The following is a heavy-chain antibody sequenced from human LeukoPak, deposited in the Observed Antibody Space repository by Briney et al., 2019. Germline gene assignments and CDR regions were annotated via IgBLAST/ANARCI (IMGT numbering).Heavy chain of an antibody. J-gene: IGHJ4*02. CDR1: GGSISSYY. D-gene: IGHD3-10*01. V-gene: IGHV4-59*01. CDR2: IYYSGST. Sequence: SETLSLTCTVSGGSISSYYWSWIRQPPGKGLEWIGYIYYSGSTNYNPSLKSRVTISVDTSKNQFSLKLSSVTAADTAVYYCARGAGLLWFGELLFAFDYWGQGTLVTVSS. CDR3: ARGAGLLWFGELLFAFDY.